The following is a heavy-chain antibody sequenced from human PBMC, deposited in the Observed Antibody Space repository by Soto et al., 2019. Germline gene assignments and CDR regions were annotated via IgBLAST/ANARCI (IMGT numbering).Heavy chain of an antibody. CDR1: GFTFSSYA. Sequence: GGSLRLSCAASGFTFSSYAMHWVRQAPGKGLEWVADISNDGSNKYYADSVKGRFTISRDNSKNTLYLQMNSLRAEDTAVYYCARDKGRLRFWEWLTNYYYYGMDVWGQGTTVTVSS. J-gene: IGHJ6*02. V-gene: IGHV3-30-3*01. CDR3: ARDKGRLRFWEWLTNYYYYGMDV. D-gene: IGHD3-3*01. CDR2: ISNDGSNK.